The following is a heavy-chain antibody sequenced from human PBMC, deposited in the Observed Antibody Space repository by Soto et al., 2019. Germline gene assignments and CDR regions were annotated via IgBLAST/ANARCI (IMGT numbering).Heavy chain of an antibody. V-gene: IGHV3-23*01. D-gene: IGHD6-19*01. Sequence: EVQLLESGGGLVQPGGSLRLSCADSGFTFSSYAMSWVRQTPGKGLEWVSGISGGGGNTYYADSVTGRFTISRDNSRNTLYLQMNSLRAADTAIYYGAKDRGAGGRFSGIAVAGIPSWGQGTLVTVSS. CDR3: AKDRGAGGRFSGIAVAGIPS. CDR1: GFTFSSYA. J-gene: IGHJ5*02. CDR2: ISGGGGNT.